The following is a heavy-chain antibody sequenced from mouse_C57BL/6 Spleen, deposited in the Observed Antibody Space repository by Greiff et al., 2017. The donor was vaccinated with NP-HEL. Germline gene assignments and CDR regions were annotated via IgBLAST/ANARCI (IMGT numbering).Heavy chain of an antibody. D-gene: IGHD2-4*01. Sequence: QVQLQQSGPELVKPGASVKISCKASGYAFSSSWMNWVKQRPGKGLEWIGRIYPGDGDTNYNGEFKGKATLTADKSSSTAYMQLSSLTSEDSAVYFCASYDYDGYWYFDVWGTGTTVTVSS. CDR2: IYPGDGDT. V-gene: IGHV1-82*01. CDR3: ASYDYDGYWYFDV. J-gene: IGHJ1*03. CDR1: GYAFSSSW.